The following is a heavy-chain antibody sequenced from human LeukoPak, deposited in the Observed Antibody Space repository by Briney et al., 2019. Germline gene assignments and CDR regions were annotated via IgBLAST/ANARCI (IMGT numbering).Heavy chain of an antibody. CDR1: GFTFSSSA. Sequence: GTSVKVSCKASGFTFSSSAMQWVRQARGQRLEWIGWIVVGSGNTNYAQKFQERVTITRDMSTSTAYMELSSLRAEDTAVYYCAKTRPYSGSGISDAFDVWGQGTMVTVSS. D-gene: IGHD3-10*01. J-gene: IGHJ3*01. CDR3: AKTRPYSGSGISDAFDV. V-gene: IGHV1-58*02. CDR2: IVVGSGNT.